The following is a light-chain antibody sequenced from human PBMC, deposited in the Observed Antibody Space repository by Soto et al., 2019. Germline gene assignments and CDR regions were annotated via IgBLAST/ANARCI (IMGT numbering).Light chain of an antibody. CDR3: RQCRNWPLT. CDR2: DAS. V-gene: IGKV3-15*01. J-gene: IGKJ4*01. Sequence: EIVMTHAPATLSMSQGEGATLSCKASQNVYNNLAWYQQRPGQPPRLLIYDASTRATGISARFSGSGYGTEFTLTISSLQSEDFAVYFCRQCRNWPLTFGGGTKVDIK. CDR1: QNVYNN.